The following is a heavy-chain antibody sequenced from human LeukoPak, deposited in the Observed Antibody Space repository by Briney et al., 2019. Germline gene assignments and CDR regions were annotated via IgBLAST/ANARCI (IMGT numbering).Heavy chain of an antibody. D-gene: IGHD3-22*01. CDR2: IYHSGST. J-gene: IGHJ4*02. CDR3: ARGAMIVGGYYFDY. V-gene: IGHV4-59*12. Sequence: SETLSLTCTVSGGSISSYYWSWIRQPPGKGLEWIGYIYHSGSTYYNPSLKSRVTISVDRSKNQFSLKLSSVTAADTAVYYCARGAMIVGGYYFDYWGQGTLVTVSS. CDR1: GGSISSYY.